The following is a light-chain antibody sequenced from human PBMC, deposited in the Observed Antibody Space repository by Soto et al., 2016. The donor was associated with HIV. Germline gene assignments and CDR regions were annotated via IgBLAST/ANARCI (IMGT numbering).Light chain of an antibody. Sequence: SYVLTQPPSVSMAPGQTARTTCGGNNIGNKIVHWYQQKPGQAPVLVVYDDSDRPSGIPERFSGSNSGNTATLTISRVEAGDEADYYCQVWDSSSDHPYVFATGTRVTVL. J-gene: IGLJ1*01. CDR2: DDS. V-gene: IGLV3-21*02. CDR3: QVWDSSSDHPYV. CDR1: NIGNKI.